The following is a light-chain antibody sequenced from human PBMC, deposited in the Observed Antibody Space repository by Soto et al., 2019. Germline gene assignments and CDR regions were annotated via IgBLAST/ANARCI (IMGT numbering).Light chain of an antibody. CDR3: TSYTSSTTLYVV. V-gene: IGLV2-14*01. Sequence: QSALTQPASVSGSPGQSITISCTGTSSDVGGYNYVSWYQQHPGRAPKLIIYEVTYRPSGVSNRFSGSKSGNTASLTISGLQAEDEADYYCTSYTSSTTLYVVFXGGTKVTVL. J-gene: IGLJ2*01. CDR2: EVT. CDR1: SSDVGGYNY.